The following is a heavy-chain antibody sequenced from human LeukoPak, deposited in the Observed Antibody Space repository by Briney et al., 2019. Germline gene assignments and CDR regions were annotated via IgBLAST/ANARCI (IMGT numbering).Heavy chain of an antibody. CDR2: ISSSGGST. D-gene: IGHD5-12*01. CDR1: GFTFSSYA. V-gene: IGHV3-23*01. J-gene: IGHJ4*02. CDR3: AKGGQTDRFDY. Sequence: GESLRLSCAASGFTFSSYAMTWVRQAPGKGLEWVSGISSSGGSTYYADSVKGRFTISRDNSKSTQYLQMNSLRAEDTAVYYCAKGGQTDRFDYWGQGTLVTVSS.